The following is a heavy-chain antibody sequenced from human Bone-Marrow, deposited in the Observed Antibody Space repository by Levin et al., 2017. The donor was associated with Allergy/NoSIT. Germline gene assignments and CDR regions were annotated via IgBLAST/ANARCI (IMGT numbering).Heavy chain of an antibody. J-gene: IGHJ4*02. CDR1: GFTFSDYY. D-gene: IGHD5-12*01. CDR3: ARLYTRHSGWHSAY. Sequence: PGGSLRLSCAASGFTFSDYYMTWIRQAPGKGLEWVSFISGTSSYTNHADSVKGRFSISRDNAKNSLYLQMNSLRAEDTAVYYCARLYTRHSGWHSAYWGQGTLVTVSS. V-gene: IGHV3-11*03. CDR2: ISGTSSYT.